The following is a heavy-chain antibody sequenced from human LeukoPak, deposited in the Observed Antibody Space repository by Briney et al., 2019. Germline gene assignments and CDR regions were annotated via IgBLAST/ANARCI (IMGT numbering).Heavy chain of an antibody. D-gene: IGHD2-8*01. CDR1: GDSISSSSYY. Sequence: SETLSLTCTVSGDSISSSSYYWGWIRQPPGKGLEWIGSIYYSGSTYYNPSLKSRVTISVDTSKNQFSLHLNSVTPEDTAVYYCAREDTINGVTHFGYWGQGTLVTVSS. J-gene: IGHJ4*02. V-gene: IGHV4-39*02. CDR3: AREDTINGVTHFGY. CDR2: IYYSGST.